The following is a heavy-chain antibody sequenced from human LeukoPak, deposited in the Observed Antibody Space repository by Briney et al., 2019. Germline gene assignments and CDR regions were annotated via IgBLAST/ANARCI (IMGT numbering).Heavy chain of an antibody. D-gene: IGHD5-18*01. CDR2: IIPIFGTA. Sequence: SVKVSCKASGGTFSSYAISWVRQAPGQGLEWMGGIIPIFGTANYAQKFQGRVTITTDESTSTAYMELSSLRSEDTAVYYCARETRDTAMVTSYYYYYMDVWGKGTTVTVSS. V-gene: IGHV1-69*05. CDR1: GGTFSSYA. CDR3: ARETRDTAMVTSYYYYYMDV. J-gene: IGHJ6*03.